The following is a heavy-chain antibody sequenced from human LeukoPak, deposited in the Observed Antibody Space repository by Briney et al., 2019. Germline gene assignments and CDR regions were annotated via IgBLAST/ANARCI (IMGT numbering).Heavy chain of an antibody. V-gene: IGHV4-59*11. CDR1: GGSISSHY. D-gene: IGHD2-15*01. Sequence: SETLSLTCTVSGGSISSHYWSWIRQPPGKGLEWIGYIYYSGSTNYNPSLKSRVTISVDTSKNQFSLKLSSVTAADTAVYYCARGRRYCSGGSCYPLHFDYWGQGTLVTVSS. CDR2: IYYSGST. CDR3: ARGRRYCSGGSCYPLHFDY. J-gene: IGHJ4*02.